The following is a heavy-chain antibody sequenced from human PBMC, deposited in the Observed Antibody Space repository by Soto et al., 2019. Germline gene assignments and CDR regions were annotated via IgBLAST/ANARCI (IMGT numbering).Heavy chain of an antibody. CDR1: GFTFSSYC. D-gene: IGHD5-12*01. CDR2: ISYDGSNK. Sequence: GGSLRLSCAASGFTFSSYCMRLVRQAPGKGLEWVAVISYDGSNKYYEDSGKGRFTVSRDNSKNTVYVQMNSLRGEDRDVYYFAKENYSGGENLGAFDIWGQRSMVTVSS. CDR3: AKENYSGGENLGAFDI. V-gene: IGHV3-30*18. J-gene: IGHJ3*02.